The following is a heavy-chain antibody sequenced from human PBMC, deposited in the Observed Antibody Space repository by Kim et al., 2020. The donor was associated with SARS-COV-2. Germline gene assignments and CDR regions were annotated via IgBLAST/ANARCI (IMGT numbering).Heavy chain of an antibody. D-gene: IGHD2-2*01. V-gene: IGHV1-69*13. CDR3: ARESADCSSTSCFGGPYY. Sequence: SVKVSCKASGGTFSSYAISWVRQAPGQGLEWMGGIIPIFGTANYAQKFQGRVTITADESTSTAYMELSSLRSEDTAVYYCARESADCSSTSCFGGPYYWGQGTLVTVSS. J-gene: IGHJ4*02. CDR2: IIPIFGTA. CDR1: GGTFSSYA.